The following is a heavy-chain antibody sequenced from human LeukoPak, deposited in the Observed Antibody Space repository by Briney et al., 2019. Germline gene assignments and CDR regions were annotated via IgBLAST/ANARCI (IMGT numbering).Heavy chain of an antibody. CDR2: ISGSGGST. CDR1: GFTFSSYA. D-gene: IGHD6-19*01. V-gene: IGHV3-23*01. Sequence: GGSLRLSCAASGFTFSSYAMSWVRQAPGKGLEWVSAISGSGGSTYYADSVKGQFTISRDNSKNTLYLQMNSLRAEDTAVYYCAKDADSSGWYWLGSYYGMDVWGQGTTVTVSS. CDR3: AKDADSSGWYWLGSYYGMDV. J-gene: IGHJ6*02.